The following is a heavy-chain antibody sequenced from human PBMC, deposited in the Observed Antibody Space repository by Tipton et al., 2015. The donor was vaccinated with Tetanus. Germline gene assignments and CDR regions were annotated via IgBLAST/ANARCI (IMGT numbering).Heavy chain of an antibody. CDR1: GGSISSGGYY. CDR2: IYYSGTT. V-gene: IGHV4-31*03. Sequence: TLSLTCTVSGGSISSGGYYWSWIRQHPGKGLEWIGYIYYSGTTYYNPSFKSRVSISVDTSMSQFSLELNSVTAADTAVYYCARDSRLFYAMDVWGQGATVAVSS. D-gene: IGHD6-25*01. CDR3: ARDSRLFYAMDV. J-gene: IGHJ6*02.